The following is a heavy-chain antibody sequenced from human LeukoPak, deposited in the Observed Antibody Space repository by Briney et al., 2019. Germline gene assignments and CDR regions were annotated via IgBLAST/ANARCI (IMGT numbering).Heavy chain of an antibody. D-gene: IGHD3-10*01. CDR3: ARVRMVRGVIMNAFDI. CDR1: GGSISSYY. CDR2: IYYSGST. Sequence: SETLSLTCTVSGGSISSYYWSWIRQPPGKGLEWIGYIYYSGSTNYNPSLKSRVTISVDTSKNQFSLKLSSVTAADTAVYYCARVRMVRGVIMNAFDIWGQGTMVTVSS. V-gene: IGHV4-59*01. J-gene: IGHJ3*02.